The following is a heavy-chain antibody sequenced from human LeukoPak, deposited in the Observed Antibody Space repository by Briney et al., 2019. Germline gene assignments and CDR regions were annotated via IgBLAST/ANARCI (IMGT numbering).Heavy chain of an antibody. D-gene: IGHD2-21*02. CDR1: GFTFSSYW. CDR3: ARDVTAYCGGDCYLDY. V-gene: IGHV3-74*01. CDR2: INSDGSST. J-gene: IGHJ4*02. Sequence: PGGSLRLSCAASGFTFSSYWMHWVRQAPGKGLVWVSRINSDGSSTNYADSVKGRFTISRDNAKNTLYLQMNSLRAEDTAVYYCARDVTAYCGGDCYLDYWGQGTLVTVSS.